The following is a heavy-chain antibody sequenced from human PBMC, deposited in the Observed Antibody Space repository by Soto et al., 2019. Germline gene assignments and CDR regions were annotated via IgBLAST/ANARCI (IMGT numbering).Heavy chain of an antibody. CDR3: ARDQSFDGSYYYGIDV. D-gene: IGHD3-10*01. V-gene: IGHV1-18*01. J-gene: IGHJ6*02. Sequence: ASVKVSCKTSGYTFTHYGITWVRQAPGQGLEWMGWISPFNGNTNYGQTLQGRVTLTTDTSTSTVYMELRSLRSDDTAVYYCARDQSFDGSYYYGIDVWGQGTTVTVSS. CDR2: ISPFNGNT. CDR1: GYTFTHYG.